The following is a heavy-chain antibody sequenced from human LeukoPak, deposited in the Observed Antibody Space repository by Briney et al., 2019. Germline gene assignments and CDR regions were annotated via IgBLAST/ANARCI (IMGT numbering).Heavy chain of an antibody. CDR3: ARDLRDTAMLDY. CDR2: ISYDGSNK. D-gene: IGHD5-18*01. CDR1: GFTFSSYA. V-gene: IGHV3-30-3*01. J-gene: IGHJ4*02. Sequence: QAGGSLRLSCAASGFTFSSYAMHWVRQAPGKGLEWVAVISYDGSNKYYADSVKGRFTISRDNSKNTLYLQMSSLRAEDTAVYYCARDLRDTAMLDYWGQGTLVTVSS.